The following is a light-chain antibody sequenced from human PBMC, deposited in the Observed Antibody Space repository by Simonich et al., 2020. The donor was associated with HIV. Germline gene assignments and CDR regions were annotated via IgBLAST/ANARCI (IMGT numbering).Light chain of an antibody. CDR2: KAS. CDR3: QQYNSYPYT. V-gene: IGKV1-13*02. CDR1: KGIISA. J-gene: IGKJ2*01. Sequence: AIQFTQSPSSLSASVGDRVTITCRASKGIISALAWYQQKPGKAPKLLIYKASSLESGVPSRFSGSGSGTEFTLTISSLQPDDFATYYCQQYNSYPYTFGQGTKLEIK.